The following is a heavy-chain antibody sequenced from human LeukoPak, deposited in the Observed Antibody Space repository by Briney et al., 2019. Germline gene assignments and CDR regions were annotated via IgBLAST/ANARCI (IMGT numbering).Heavy chain of an antibody. CDR1: GYTFTGYY. CDR2: INPNSGGT. J-gene: IGHJ4*02. CDR3: ARGTPRNQLLLYHFDY. Sequence: ASVKVSCMASGYTFTGYYMHWVRQAPGQGLEWMGWINPNSGGTNYAQKFQGWVTMTRDTSISTAYMELSRLRSDDTAVYYCARGTPRNQLLLYHFDYWGQGTLVTVSS. V-gene: IGHV1-2*04. D-gene: IGHD2-2*02.